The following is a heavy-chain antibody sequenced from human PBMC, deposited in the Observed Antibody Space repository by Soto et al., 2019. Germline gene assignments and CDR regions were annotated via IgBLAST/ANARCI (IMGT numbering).Heavy chain of an antibody. CDR3: ARAYCSSTSCRVNYYYYYGMDV. Sequence: GASVKVSCKASGGTFSSYAISWVRQAPGQGLEWMGGIIPIFGTANYAQKFQGRVTITADESTSTAYMELSSLRSEDTAVYYCARAYCSSTSCRVNYYYYYGMDVWGQGTTVTVSS. D-gene: IGHD2-2*01. V-gene: IGHV1-69*01. J-gene: IGHJ6*02. CDR2: IIPIFGTA. CDR1: GGTFSSYA.